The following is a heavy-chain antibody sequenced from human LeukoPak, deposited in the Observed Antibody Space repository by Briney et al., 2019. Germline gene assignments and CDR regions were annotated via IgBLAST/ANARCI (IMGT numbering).Heavy chain of an antibody. CDR3: ARDTRLRGTNWFDP. J-gene: IGHJ5*02. CDR1: GGSVSSGNYY. CDR2: VSHSGPT. V-gene: IGHV4-31*03. D-gene: IGHD4-17*01. Sequence: SETLSLTCTVSGGSVSSGNYYWSWIRQHPGKGLEWIGYVSHSGPTDINPSLKSRATIAVDTSTNQFPLRLTSVTAADTAIYHCARDTRLRGTNWFDPWGQGTLVTVSS.